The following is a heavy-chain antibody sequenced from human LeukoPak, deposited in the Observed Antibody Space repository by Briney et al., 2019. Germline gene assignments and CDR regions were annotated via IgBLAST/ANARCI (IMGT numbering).Heavy chain of an antibody. CDR3: ARGWKYDYAWGSYRPYYFDY. CDR2: ICTNGGST. J-gene: IGHJ4*02. CDR1: GFSLSSYA. Sequence: PGGSLRLSCAASGFSLSSYAMQWVRQAPGKGLEYVSGICTNGGSTYYVNSVKSRFTMSRDNSKNTLFLQMGSLRPEDMAVYYCARGWKYDYAWGSYRPYYFDYWGQGTLVTVSS. V-gene: IGHV3-64*01. D-gene: IGHD3-16*02.